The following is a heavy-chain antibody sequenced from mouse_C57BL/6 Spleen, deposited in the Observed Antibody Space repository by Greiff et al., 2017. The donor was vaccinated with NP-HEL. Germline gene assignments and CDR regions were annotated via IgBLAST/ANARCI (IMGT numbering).Heavy chain of an antibody. Sequence: QVQLKQSGAELVRPGASVTLSCKASGYTFTDYEMHWVKQTPVHGLEWIGAIDPETGGTAYNQKFKGKAILTADKSSSTAYMELRSLTSEDAAVYYCTNYDGYFPFAYWGQGTLVTVSA. D-gene: IGHD2-3*01. J-gene: IGHJ3*01. CDR2: IDPETGGT. V-gene: IGHV1-15*01. CDR3: TNYDGYFPFAY. CDR1: GYTFTDYE.